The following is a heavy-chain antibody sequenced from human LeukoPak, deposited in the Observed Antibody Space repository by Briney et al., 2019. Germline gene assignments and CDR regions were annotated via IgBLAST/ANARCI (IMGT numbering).Heavy chain of an antibody. CDR3: ARASVDSSGYYTAIDY. D-gene: IGHD3-22*01. V-gene: IGHV3-74*01. Sequence: GGPLRLSCAASGFTFTRHWMHWVRQAPGKGLVWVSGINSDGSNTHYADSVKGRFTISRDNAKNTLYLQMNSLRAEDTAMYYCARASVDSSGYYTAIDYWGQGTLVTVSS. J-gene: IGHJ4*02. CDR1: GFTFTRHW. CDR2: INSDGSNT.